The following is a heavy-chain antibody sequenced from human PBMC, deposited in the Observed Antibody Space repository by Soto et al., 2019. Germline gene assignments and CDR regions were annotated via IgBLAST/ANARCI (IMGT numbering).Heavy chain of an antibody. CDR3: ARDLDNYGSWGD. D-gene: IGHD3-10*01. Sequence: QVQLVQSGAEVKKPGSSVKVSCKASGGTFSSYTISWVRQAPVQGLEWMGRIIPILGIANYAQKFQGRVTITADKSTSTAYMELSSLRSEDTAVYYCARDLDNYGSWGDWGQGTLVTVSS. CDR2: IIPILGIA. CDR1: GGTFSSYT. J-gene: IGHJ4*02. V-gene: IGHV1-69*08.